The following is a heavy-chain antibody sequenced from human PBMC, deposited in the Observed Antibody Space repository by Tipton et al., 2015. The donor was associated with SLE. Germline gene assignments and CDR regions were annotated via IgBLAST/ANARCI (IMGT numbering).Heavy chain of an antibody. D-gene: IGHD4-17*01. CDR1: GGSISSGSYY. CDR2: IYTSGST. CDR3: ARDTGSDGYYYGMDV. J-gene: IGHJ6*02. Sequence: TLSLTCTVSGGSISSGSYYWSWIRQPAGKGLEWIGRIYTSGSTNYNPSLKSRVTISVDTSKNQFSLKLSSVTAADTAVYYCARDTGSDGYYYGMDVWGQGTTVTVSS. V-gene: IGHV4-61*02.